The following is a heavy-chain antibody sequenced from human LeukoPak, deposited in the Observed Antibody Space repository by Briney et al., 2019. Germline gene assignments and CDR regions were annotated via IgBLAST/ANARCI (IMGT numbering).Heavy chain of an antibody. D-gene: IGHD5-12*01. Sequence: ASVKVSCKASGYTFTSYNINWVRQATGQGLEWMGWMNPNSGNTGYAQKFQGRVTMTRNTSISTAYMELSSLRSEDTAVYYCARASRGYSGYDWDYWGQGTLVTVSS. CDR2: MNPNSGNT. CDR3: ARASRGYSGYDWDY. J-gene: IGHJ4*02. CDR1: GYTFTSYN. V-gene: IGHV1-8*01.